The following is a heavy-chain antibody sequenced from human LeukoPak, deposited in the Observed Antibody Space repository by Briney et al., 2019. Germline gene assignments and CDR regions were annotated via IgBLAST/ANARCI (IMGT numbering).Heavy chain of an antibody. J-gene: IGHJ6*03. D-gene: IGHD2-15*01. CDR2: IWYDGSNK. Sequence: PGGSLRLSCAASGFTFRNYGMHWVRQVPGKGLEWVAVIWYDGSNKYYADSVKGRFTISRDNSKNTLYLQINSLRAEDTAVYYCATARECYSNRGLYMDVWGKGTTVTVSS. V-gene: IGHV3-33*01. CDR1: GFTFRNYG. CDR3: ATARECYSNRGLYMDV.